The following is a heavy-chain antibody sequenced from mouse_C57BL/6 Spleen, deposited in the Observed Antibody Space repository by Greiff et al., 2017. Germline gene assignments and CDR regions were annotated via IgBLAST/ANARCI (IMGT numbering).Heavy chain of an antibody. Sequence: VQLQQSGPELVEPGASVKISCKASGYAFSSSWMNWVKQRPGKGLEWIGRIYPGDGDTNYNGKFKGKATLTADKSSSTAYMQLSSLTSEDSAVYFCARGGEGWYFDVWGTGTTVTVSS. CDR3: ARGGEGWYFDV. CDR1: GYAFSSSW. CDR2: IYPGDGDT. V-gene: IGHV1-82*01. J-gene: IGHJ1*03.